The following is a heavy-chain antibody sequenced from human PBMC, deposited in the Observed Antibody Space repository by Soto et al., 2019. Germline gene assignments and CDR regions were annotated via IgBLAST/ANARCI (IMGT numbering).Heavy chain of an antibody. CDR2: IYHSGST. J-gene: IGHJ6*02. V-gene: IGHV4-38-2*02. Sequence: SETLSLTCAVSGYSISSGYYWGWIRQPPGKGLEWIGSIYHSGSTYYNPSLKSRVTISVDTSKNQFSLKLSSVTAADTAVYYCARDQAQNWNDPRYYYGMDVWGQGTTVT. CDR1: GYSISSGYY. D-gene: IGHD1-1*01. CDR3: ARDQAQNWNDPRYYYGMDV.